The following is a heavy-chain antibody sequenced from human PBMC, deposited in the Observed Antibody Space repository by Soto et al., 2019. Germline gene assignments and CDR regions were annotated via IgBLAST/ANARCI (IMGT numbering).Heavy chain of an antibody. CDR3: ARETIFGVVIMDV. V-gene: IGHV4-4*02. J-gene: IGHJ6*02. CDR1: GGSISSSNW. D-gene: IGHD3-3*01. Sequence: PSETLSLTCAVSGGSISSSNWWSWVRQPPGKGLEWIGEIYHSGSTNYNPSLKSRVTKSVDKSKNKFSLKLSSVTAADTAVYYCARETIFGVVIMDVWGQGTTVTVSS. CDR2: IYHSGST.